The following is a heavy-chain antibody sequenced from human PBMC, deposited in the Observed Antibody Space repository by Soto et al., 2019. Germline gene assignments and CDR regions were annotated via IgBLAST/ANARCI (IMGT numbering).Heavy chain of an antibody. Sequence: GGSLRLSCAASGLTFIDYYMSWIRQAPGKGLEWVSYITSSGSYTKYADSVKGRFTISRDNAKNSLYLQMNSLRAEDTAVYYCARDHHRYSGYDYVDYWGQGTLVTVSS. CDR2: ITSSGSYT. CDR1: GLTFIDYY. CDR3: ARDHHRYSGYDYVDY. V-gene: IGHV3-11*05. D-gene: IGHD5-12*01. J-gene: IGHJ4*02.